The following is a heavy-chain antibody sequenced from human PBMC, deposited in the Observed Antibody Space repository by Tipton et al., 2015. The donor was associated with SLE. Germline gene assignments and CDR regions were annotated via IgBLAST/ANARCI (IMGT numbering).Heavy chain of an antibody. D-gene: IGHD3-22*01. V-gene: IGHV4-59*01. CDR3: ASHMGSGYYAFQH. Sequence: PGLVKPSETLSLTCTVSGASLSNNYWSWVRQPPGKGLEWIGFTYNGGRTRYNPSLESRLTMSVDTSKNQFSLKLSSVTAADTAVYYCASHMGSGYYAFQHWGQGTLVTVPS. J-gene: IGHJ1*01. CDR1: GASLSNNY. CDR2: TYNGGRT.